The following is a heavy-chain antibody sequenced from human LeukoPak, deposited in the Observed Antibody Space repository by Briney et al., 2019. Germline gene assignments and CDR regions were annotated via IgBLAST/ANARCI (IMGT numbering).Heavy chain of an antibody. CDR3: ARPYCSSTSCYGWFDP. CDR2: INHSGST. D-gene: IGHD2-2*01. Sequence: SETLSLTCAVYGGSFSGYFWSWIRQPPGKGLEWIGEINHSGSTNYNPSLKSRVTISVDTSKNQFSLKLSSVTAADTAVYYCARPYCSSTSCYGWFDPWGQGTLVTVSS. CDR1: GGSFSGYF. J-gene: IGHJ5*02. V-gene: IGHV4-34*01.